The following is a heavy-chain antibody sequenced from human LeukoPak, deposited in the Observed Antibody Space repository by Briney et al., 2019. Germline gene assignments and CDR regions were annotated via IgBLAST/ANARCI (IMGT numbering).Heavy chain of an antibody. D-gene: IGHD6-19*01. J-gene: IGHJ4*02. CDR3: ARGLQWLVNYFDY. CDR1: GFTVSSNY. CDR2: ISSSGSTI. Sequence: GGSLRLSCAASGFTVSSNYMSWVRQAPGKGLEWVSYISSSGSTIYYADSVKGRFTISRDNAKNSLYLQMNSLRAEDTAVYYCARGLQWLVNYFDYWGQGTLVTVSS. V-gene: IGHV3-11*04.